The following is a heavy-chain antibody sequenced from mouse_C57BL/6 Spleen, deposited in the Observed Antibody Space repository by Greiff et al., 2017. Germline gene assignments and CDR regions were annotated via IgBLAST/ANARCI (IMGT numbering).Heavy chain of an antibody. CDR3: ARSGITTVSYAMDY. Sequence: QVQLQQPGAELVKPGASVKMSCKASGYTFTSYWITWVKQRPGQGLEWIGDIYPGSGSTNYNEKFKSKATLTVDTSSSTAYMQLSSLTSEDSAVYYCARSGITTVSYAMDYWGQGTSVTVSS. D-gene: IGHD1-1*01. V-gene: IGHV1-55*01. CDR1: GYTFTSYW. CDR2: IYPGSGST. J-gene: IGHJ4*01.